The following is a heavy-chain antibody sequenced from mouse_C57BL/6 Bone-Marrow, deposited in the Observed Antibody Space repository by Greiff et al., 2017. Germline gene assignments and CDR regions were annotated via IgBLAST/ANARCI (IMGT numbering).Heavy chain of an antibody. V-gene: IGHV1-76*01. CDR3: SRRDFDY. CDR2: IYPGSGNT. J-gene: IGHJ2*01. CDR1: GYTFTDYY. Sequence: VQLQQSGAELVRPGASVKLSCKASGYTFTDYYINWVKQRPGQGLEWIARIYPGSGNTYYNEKFKGKATLTAEKSSSTAYMQLSRLTSEDSAVYFFSRRDFDYWGQGTTLTVSS.